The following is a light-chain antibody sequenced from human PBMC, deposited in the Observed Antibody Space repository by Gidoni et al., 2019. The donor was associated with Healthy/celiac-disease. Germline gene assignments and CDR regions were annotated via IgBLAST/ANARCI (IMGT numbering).Light chain of an antibody. CDR1: QSVSSN. J-gene: IGKJ2*01. V-gene: IGKV3-15*01. CDR3: QQYNNWPPSYT. CDR2: GAS. Sequence: EIVMTQSPATLYVSPGERATLSCRARQSVSSNLAWYQQKPRQAPRLLIYGASTRATGIPARFSGSGSGTEFTLTISSLQSEDFAVYYCQQYNNWPPSYTFGQXTKLEIK.